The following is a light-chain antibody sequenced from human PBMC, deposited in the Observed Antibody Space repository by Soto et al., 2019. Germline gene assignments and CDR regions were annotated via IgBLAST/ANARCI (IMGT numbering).Light chain of an antibody. CDR3: QQYETFSGT. CDR2: AAS. CDR1: QGISSY. Sequence: VIWMTQSPSLLSASTGDRVTISCRMSQGISSYLAWYQQKPGKAPELLIYAASALPRGVPSRFSGSGSGTKFTLTIASLQPDDFATYYCQQYETFSGTFGPGTKVDIK. J-gene: IGKJ1*01. V-gene: IGKV1D-8*01.